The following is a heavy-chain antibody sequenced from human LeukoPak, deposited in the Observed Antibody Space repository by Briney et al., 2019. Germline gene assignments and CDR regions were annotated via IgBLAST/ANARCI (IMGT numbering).Heavy chain of an antibody. Sequence: SETLSLTCTVSGGSVSSYYWSWIRRPPGKGLEWIGYIYYSGSTNYNPSLKSRVTISVDTSKNQFSLKLSSVTAADTAVYYCASQNYYGSGSYDYWGQGTLVTVSS. CDR3: ASQNYYGSGSYDY. V-gene: IGHV4-59*02. CDR1: GGSVSSYY. J-gene: IGHJ4*02. D-gene: IGHD3-10*01. CDR2: IYYSGST.